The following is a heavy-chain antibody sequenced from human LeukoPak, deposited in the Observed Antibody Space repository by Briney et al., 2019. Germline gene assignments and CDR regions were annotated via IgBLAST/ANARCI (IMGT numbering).Heavy chain of an antibody. D-gene: IGHD6-6*01. V-gene: IGHV3-7*01. CDR2: IKQDGSEK. CDR3: ARDSLLPYSSSSLYYYYGMDV. Sequence: GGSLRLSCAASGFAFSSYWMSWVRQAPGKGLEGVANIKQDGSEKYYVDSVKGRFTISRDNAKNSLYLQMNSLRAEDTAVYYCARDSLLPYSSSSLYYYYGMDVWGQGTTVTVSS. CDR1: GFAFSSYW. J-gene: IGHJ6*02.